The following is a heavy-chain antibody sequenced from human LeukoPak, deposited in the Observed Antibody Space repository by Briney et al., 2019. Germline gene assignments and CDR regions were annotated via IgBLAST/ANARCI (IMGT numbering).Heavy chain of an antibody. J-gene: IGHJ4*02. CDR3: ARSYDSSGYYYDY. CDR1: GGSISRNSDY. Sequence: SETLSLNCTVSGGSISRNSDYWGWIRQPPGKGLEWIGSIYYGGSTYFNPSLKSRVTISVDTSKNQFSLKVSSVTAADTAVYYCARSYDSSGYYYDYWGQGTLVTVSS. D-gene: IGHD3-22*01. V-gene: IGHV4-39*07. CDR2: IYYGGST.